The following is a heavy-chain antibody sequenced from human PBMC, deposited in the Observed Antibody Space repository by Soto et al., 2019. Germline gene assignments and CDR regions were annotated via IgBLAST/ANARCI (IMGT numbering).Heavy chain of an antibody. CDR2: IIPIFGTA. Sequence: ASVKVSCKASGGTFSSYAISWLRQAPGQGLEWMGGIIPIFGTANYAQKFQGRVTITADESTSTAYMELSSLRSEETAVYYCPMPYSSSYSFDYWGQGTLVTVSS. CDR3: PMPYSSSYSFDY. D-gene: IGHD6-6*01. J-gene: IGHJ4*02. V-gene: IGHV1-69*13. CDR1: GGTFSSYA.